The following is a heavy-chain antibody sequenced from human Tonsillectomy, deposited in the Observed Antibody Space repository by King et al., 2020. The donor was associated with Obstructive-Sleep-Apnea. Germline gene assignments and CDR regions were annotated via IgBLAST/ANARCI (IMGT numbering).Heavy chain of an antibody. J-gene: IGHJ5*02. CDR3: ARAPDPLTRLRLGGCWFDP. CDR2: INAGNGNT. V-gene: IGHV1-3*01. Sequence: VQLVQSGAEVKKPGASVKVSCKASGYTFTSYAMHWVRQAPGQRLEWMGWINAGNGNTKYSQKFQGSVTITRDTSASTAYMELSSLRSEDTAVYYCARAPDPLTRLRLGGCWFDPWGQGTLVTVSS. D-gene: IGHD3-16*01. CDR1: GYTFTSYA.